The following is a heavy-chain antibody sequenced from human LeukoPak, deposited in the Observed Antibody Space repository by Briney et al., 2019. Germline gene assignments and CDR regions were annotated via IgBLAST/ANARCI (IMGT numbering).Heavy chain of an antibody. D-gene: IGHD3-22*01. V-gene: IGHV4-34*01. J-gene: IGHJ4*02. CDR3: ARGPRTYYYDSSGYSLDY. CDR1: GGSFSGYY. Sequence: PSETLSLTCAVYGGSFSGYYWSWIRQPPGKGLEWIGEINHSGSTNYNPSLKSRVTISVDTSKNQFSLKLSSVTAAGTAVYYCARGPRTYYYDSSGYSLDYWGQGTLVTVSS. CDR2: INHSGST.